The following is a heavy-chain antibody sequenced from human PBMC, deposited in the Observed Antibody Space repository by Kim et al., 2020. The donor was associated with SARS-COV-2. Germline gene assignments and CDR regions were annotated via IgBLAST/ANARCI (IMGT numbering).Heavy chain of an antibody. D-gene: IGHD5-18*01. Sequence: GGSLRLSCAASGFTFSGYGMHWVRQAPGKGLEWVAAISNDGSNNYYAESVKGRFAISRDNSKNTLYLQMNSLRAEDTAVYYCVKVGGYSLGPSDYWGQGTLVTVSS. CDR1: GFTFSGYG. V-gene: IGHV3-30*09. CDR2: ISNDGSNN. J-gene: IGHJ4*02. CDR3: VKVGGYSLGPSDY.